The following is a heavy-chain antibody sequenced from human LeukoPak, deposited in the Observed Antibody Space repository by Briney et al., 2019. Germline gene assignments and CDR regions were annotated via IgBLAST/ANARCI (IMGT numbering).Heavy chain of an antibody. CDR2: IIPIFGTA. D-gene: IGHD3-22*01. J-gene: IGHJ4*02. CDR3: ARASGDSSNYDFPKPYSY. Sequence: GASVKVSCKASGGTFSSYAISWVRQAPGQGLEWMGGIIPIFGTANYAQKFQGRVTITADESTSTVYMEVSSLRSEDTAMYYCARASGDSSNYDFPKPYSYWGQGTLVTVSS. CDR1: GGTFSSYA. V-gene: IGHV1-69*13.